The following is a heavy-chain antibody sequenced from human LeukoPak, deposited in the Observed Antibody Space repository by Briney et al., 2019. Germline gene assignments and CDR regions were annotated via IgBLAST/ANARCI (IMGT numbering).Heavy chain of an antibody. CDR2: MNPNRGNT. Sequence: ASVKVSCKASGYTFTSYDINWVRQATGQGLEWMGWMNPNRGNTGYAQKFQGRVTITRNTSISTAYMELRRLRSDDTAVYYCARDYDSSGYSSEDAFDIWGQGTMVTVSS. V-gene: IGHV1-8*03. CDR3: ARDYDSSGYSSEDAFDI. CDR1: GYTFTSYD. J-gene: IGHJ3*02. D-gene: IGHD3-22*01.